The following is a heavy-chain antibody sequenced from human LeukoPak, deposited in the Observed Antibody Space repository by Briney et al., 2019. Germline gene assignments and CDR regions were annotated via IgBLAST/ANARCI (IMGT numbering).Heavy chain of an antibody. V-gene: IGHV4-59*01. CDR2: VYYSGTT. D-gene: IGHD3-10*01. J-gene: IGHJ5*02. CDR1: GGSISNYY. CDR3: ARRGSFNWFDP. Sequence: SSETLSLTCTVSGGSISNYYWNWIRQPPGKGLEWIGYVYYSGTTNYNPSLKSRVTISVDTSTNQFSLKLSSVTAADTAVYYCARRGSFNWFDPGGQGTWSPSPQ.